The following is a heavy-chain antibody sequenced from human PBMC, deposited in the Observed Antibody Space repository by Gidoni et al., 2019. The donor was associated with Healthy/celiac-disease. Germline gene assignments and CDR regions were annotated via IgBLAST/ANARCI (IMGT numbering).Heavy chain of an antibody. CDR2: INHSGST. D-gene: IGHD2-2*02. J-gene: IGHJ3*02. CDR1: GGSFSGYY. Sequence: QVQLQQWGAGLLKPSETLSLTCAVYGGSFSGYYWSWLRQPPGKGLEWIGEINHSGSTNYNPSLKSRVTISVDTSKNQFSLKLSSVTAADTAVYYCARVGCSSTSCYTGLDAFDIWGQGTMVTVSS. CDR3: ARVGCSSTSCYTGLDAFDI. V-gene: IGHV4-34*01.